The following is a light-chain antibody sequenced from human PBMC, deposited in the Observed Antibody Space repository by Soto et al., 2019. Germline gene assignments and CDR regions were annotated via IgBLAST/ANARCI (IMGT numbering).Light chain of an antibody. CDR2: EVS. Sequence: QSALTQPASVSGSPGQSSTIPCTGTSSDVGSYNLVSWYQQHTGKAHKLMIYEVSKRPSGVSNRFSGSKSGNTASLTISGLQAEDEADYYCCSYAGSSTSVVFGGGTKLTVL. J-gene: IGLJ2*01. CDR1: SSDVGSYNL. CDR3: CSYAGSSTSVV. V-gene: IGLV2-23*02.